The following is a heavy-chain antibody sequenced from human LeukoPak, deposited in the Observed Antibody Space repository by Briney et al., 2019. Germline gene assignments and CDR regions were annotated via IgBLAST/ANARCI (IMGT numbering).Heavy chain of an antibody. CDR3: ARAHNWKYGTFDY. D-gene: IGHD1-7*01. CDR1: GFTFSSYS. J-gene: IGHJ4*02. V-gene: IGHV3-48*04. Sequence: GGSLRLSCAASGFTFSSYSMNWVRQAPGKGLEWVSYISSSGSTIYYADSVKGRFTISRDNAKNSLYLQMNSLRVEDTAVYYCARAHNWKYGTFDYWGQGTLVTVSS. CDR2: ISSSGSTI.